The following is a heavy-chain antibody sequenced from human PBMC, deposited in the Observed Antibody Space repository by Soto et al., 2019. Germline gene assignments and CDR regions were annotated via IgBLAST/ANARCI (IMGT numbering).Heavy chain of an antibody. Sequence: QVQLVQSGAEVKKPGASVKVSCKASGYTFTSYAIQWVRQAPGQRLEWMGWINAGNGNTKYSQKSQGRVTITRDTSASTAYMELSSLRSEDTAVYYCARDLGGWTDYWGQGTLVTVSS. CDR2: INAGNGNT. J-gene: IGHJ4*02. CDR1: GYTFTSYA. V-gene: IGHV1-3*01. CDR3: ARDLGGWTDY. D-gene: IGHD6-19*01.